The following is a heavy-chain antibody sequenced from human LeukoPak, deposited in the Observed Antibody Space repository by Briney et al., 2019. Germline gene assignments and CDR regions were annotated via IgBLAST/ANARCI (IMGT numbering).Heavy chain of an antibody. CDR3: ARAGLLWFGELFDY. CDR2: IYYSGST. CDR1: GGSISSYY. Sequence: SETLSLTCTVSGGSISSYYWSWIRQPPGKGLEWIGYIYYSGSTNYNPSLKSRVTISVDTSKNQFSLKLSSVTAADTAVYYCARAGLLWFGELFDYWGRGTLVTVSS. J-gene: IGHJ4*02. V-gene: IGHV4-59*01. D-gene: IGHD3-10*01.